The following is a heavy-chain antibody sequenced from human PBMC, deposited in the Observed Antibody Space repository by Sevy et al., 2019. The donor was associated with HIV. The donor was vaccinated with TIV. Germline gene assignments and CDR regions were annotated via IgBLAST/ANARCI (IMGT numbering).Heavy chain of an antibody. J-gene: IGHJ6*03. V-gene: IGHV1-2*02. D-gene: IGHD6-13*01. CDR1: GFTFTGYK. CDR3: ASGSSTWYNYIDYMDV. Sequence: ASVKVSCKASGFTFTGYKVHWVRQAPGQGLEWMGWIDPYTGGITYSQKFKGRVTMTRDTSVSTAYMEVSSLRSDDTAVYFCASGSSTWYNYIDYMDVWGKGTTVTVSS. CDR2: IDPYTGGI.